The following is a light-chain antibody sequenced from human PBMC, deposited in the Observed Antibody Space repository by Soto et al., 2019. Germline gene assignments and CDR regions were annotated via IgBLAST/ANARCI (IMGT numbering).Light chain of an antibody. CDR3: TSYTTSFTYV. CDR2: DVS. V-gene: IGLV2-14*03. Sequence: QSALTQPASVSGSPGQSITVSCTGTSSDVGGYNFVSWYQHHPGKAPKLIIYDVSNRPSGVSNRFSGSKSGNTASLTISGLQAEDDADYYCTSYTTSFTYVFGTGTRSPS. J-gene: IGLJ1*01. CDR1: SSDVGGYNF.